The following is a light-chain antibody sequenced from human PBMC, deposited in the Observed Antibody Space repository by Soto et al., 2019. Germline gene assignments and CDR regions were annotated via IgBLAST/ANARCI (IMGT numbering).Light chain of an antibody. J-gene: IGKJ1*01. V-gene: IGKV3-20*01. CDR2: GAS. CDR1: QSVSSNY. CDR3: QQYGSSPRT. Sequence: TQSPGTLSLSPGERATLSCRASQSVSSNYLAWYQQKPGQAPRLLIYGASSRATGIPDRFSGSGSGTDFTLTISRLEPEDFAVYYCQQYGSSPRTFGQGTKVDIK.